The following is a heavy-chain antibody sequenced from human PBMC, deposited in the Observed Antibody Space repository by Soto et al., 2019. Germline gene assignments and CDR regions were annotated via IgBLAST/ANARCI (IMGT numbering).Heavy chain of an antibody. Sequence: SETLSLTCAVSGGSISSGGYSWSWVRQPPGKGLEWIGYIYHSGSPYYNPSLKSRVTISVDTSKNQFSLNLISVTAADTAVYYCRRSSRYSTDVWGQGITVTVSS. CDR1: GGSISSGGYS. D-gene: IGHD6-19*01. V-gene: IGHV4-30-2*01. CDR2: IYHSGSP. CDR3: RRSSRYSTDV. J-gene: IGHJ6*02.